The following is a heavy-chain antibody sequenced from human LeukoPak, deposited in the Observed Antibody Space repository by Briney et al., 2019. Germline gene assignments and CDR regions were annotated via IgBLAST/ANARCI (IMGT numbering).Heavy chain of an antibody. CDR3: ARDTRYSGSRDFDY. J-gene: IGHJ4*02. CDR1: GGSISSLY. D-gene: IGHD1-26*01. CDR2: IYYTGST. Sequence: SETLSLTCTVSGGSISSLYWSWIRQPPGKGLEWIGHIYYTGSTNYRPSLKSRVTVSVDTSKNQFSLKLTSVTAADTAVYYCARDTRYSGSRDFDYWGQGTLVTVSS. V-gene: IGHV4-59*11.